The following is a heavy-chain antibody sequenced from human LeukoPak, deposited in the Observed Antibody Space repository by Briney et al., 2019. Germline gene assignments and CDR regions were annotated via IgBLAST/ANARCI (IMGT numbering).Heavy chain of an antibody. CDR1: GYTFTSYD. CDR3: ARVDYSNYKIGY. J-gene: IGHJ4*02. Sequence: GASVKVSCKASGYTFTSYDINWVRQATGQGLEWMGWMNPNSGNTGYAQKFQGRVTMTRNTSISTAYMELSSLRSEDTAVYYCARVDYSNYKIGYWGQGTLVTVSS. D-gene: IGHD4-11*01. V-gene: IGHV1-8*01. CDR2: MNPNSGNT.